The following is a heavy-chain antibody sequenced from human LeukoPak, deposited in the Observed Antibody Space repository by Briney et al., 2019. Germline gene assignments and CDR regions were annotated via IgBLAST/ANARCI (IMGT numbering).Heavy chain of an antibody. CDR2: IYSSGST. V-gene: IGHV3-66*02. CDR3: ERGGGLAPYSSSTPFDY. CDR1: LCTLITNY. J-gene: IGHJ4*02. Sequence: GGGLRHSRAASLCTLITNYMSWVRQAPGKGVEWVSLIYSSGSTYYADSVQGRFTIFRDRYNNTLYLQMNSLRAGDTAVYYCERGGGLAPYSSSTPFDYWGQGTLVTVSS. D-gene: IGHD6-6*01.